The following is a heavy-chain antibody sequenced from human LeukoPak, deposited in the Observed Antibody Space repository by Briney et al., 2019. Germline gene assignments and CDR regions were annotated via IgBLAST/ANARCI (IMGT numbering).Heavy chain of an antibody. CDR3: ARGRRYNWNYWGNNWFDP. V-gene: IGHV4-34*01. CDR1: GGSFSGYY. Sequence: SETLSLTCAVYGGSFSGYYWSWIRQPPGKGLEWIGEINHSGSTNYNPSLKSRVTISVDTSKNQFSLKLSSVTAADTAVYHCARGRRYNWNYWGNNWFDPWGQGTLVTVSS. CDR2: INHSGST. D-gene: IGHD1-7*01. J-gene: IGHJ5*02.